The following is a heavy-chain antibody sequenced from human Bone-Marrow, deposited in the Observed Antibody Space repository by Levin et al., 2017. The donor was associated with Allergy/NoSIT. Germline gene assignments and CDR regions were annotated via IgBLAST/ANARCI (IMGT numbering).Heavy chain of an antibody. J-gene: IGHJ3*02. V-gene: IGHV3-66*01. D-gene: IGHD3-22*01. CDR1: GFIVRDNF. CDR2: IYSGGST. CDR3: ATYDSSGDAFDM. Sequence: GGSLRLSFAASGFIVRDNFMGWVRQAPGKGLEFVSIIYSGGSTFYADSVRGRFIISRDESKNTLYLQMNSVRAEDTAVYFCATYDSSGDAFDMWGQGTMVTVSS.